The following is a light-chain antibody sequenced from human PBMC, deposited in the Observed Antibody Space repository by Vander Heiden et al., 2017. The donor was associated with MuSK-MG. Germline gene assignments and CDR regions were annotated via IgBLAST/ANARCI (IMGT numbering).Light chain of an antibody. Sequence: QSALTQPPSASGSPGHSVTISCTGTSSDIGGYDFVSWYQLFPGKAPKLILYEVSKRPSGVPDRFSGSKSGSMASLTVSRLQDEDEGDYYCTSYAGSNSVLFGGGTKLTVL. J-gene: IGLJ2*01. V-gene: IGLV2-8*01. CDR3: TSYAGSNSVL. CDR2: EVS. CDR1: SSDIGGYDF.